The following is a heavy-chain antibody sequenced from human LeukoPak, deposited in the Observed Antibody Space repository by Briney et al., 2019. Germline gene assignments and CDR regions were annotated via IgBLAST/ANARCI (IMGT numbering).Heavy chain of an antibody. CDR3: ARDWGLVGAILY. J-gene: IGHJ4*02. CDR2: INPNSGGT. D-gene: IGHD1-26*01. V-gene: IGHV1-2*02. CDR1: GYTFTGYY. Sequence: GASVKVSCKASGYTFTGYYMHWVRQAPGQGLEWMGWINPNSGGTNYAQKFQGRVTMTRDTSISTAYMELSRPRSDDTAVYYCARDWGLVGAILYWGQGTLVTVSS.